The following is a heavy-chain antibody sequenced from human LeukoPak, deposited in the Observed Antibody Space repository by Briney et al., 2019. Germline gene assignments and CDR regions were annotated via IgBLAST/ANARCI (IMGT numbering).Heavy chain of an antibody. Sequence: SETLSLTCTVSGDSISGYYWSWIRQPPGKGLEWIGYIHYSGITNYNPSLKSRVTISVDTSKNQFSLKLSSVTAADTAVYYCARLENWFDPWGQGTLVTVSS. CDR2: IHYSGIT. V-gene: IGHV4-59*08. CDR1: GDSISGYY. J-gene: IGHJ5*02. CDR3: ARLENWFDP.